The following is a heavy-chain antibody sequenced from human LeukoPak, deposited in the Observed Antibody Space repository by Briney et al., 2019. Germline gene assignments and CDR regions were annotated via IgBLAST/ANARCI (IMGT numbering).Heavy chain of an antibody. CDR1: GYTFTGYY. V-gene: IGHV1-2*02. D-gene: IGHD2-2*01. Sequence: ASVKVSCKASGYTFTGYYMHWVRQAPGQGLEWMGWINPNSGGTNYAQKFQGRVTITRDTSISTAYMELSRLRSDDTAVYYCARLGYCSSTSCSNSDYYYYGMDVWGQGTTVTVSS. CDR2: INPNSGGT. J-gene: IGHJ6*02. CDR3: ARLGYCSSTSCSNSDYYYYGMDV.